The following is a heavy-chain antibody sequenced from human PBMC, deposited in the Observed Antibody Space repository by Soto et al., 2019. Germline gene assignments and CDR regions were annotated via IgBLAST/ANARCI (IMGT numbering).Heavy chain of an antibody. J-gene: IGHJ5*02. CDR1: TFIFSNYG. CDR2: MSYDGDNQ. CDR3: AKERTTTGEYKCFDP. V-gene: IGHV3-30*18. Sequence: QVQLVESGGGVVQPGRSLRLSCVASTFIFSNYGDQWVRQAPGKGLEWVAVMSYDGDNQYYADSVKGRFTISRDNSKSTQYLQMNSLRPEDTAIYYCAKERTTTGEYKCFDPWGQGTLVIVSS. D-gene: IGHD4-17*01.